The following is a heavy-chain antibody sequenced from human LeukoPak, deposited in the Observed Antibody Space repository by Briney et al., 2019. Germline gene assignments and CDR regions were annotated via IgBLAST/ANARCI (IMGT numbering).Heavy chain of an antibody. CDR3: ARDENYGDYVMYDAFDI. V-gene: IGHV4-4*07. Sequence: SETLSLTCTVSGGSISSYYWTWIRQPAGKGLEWIGRIYTSGSTNYNPSLKSRVTMSVDTSKNQFSLKLSSVTAADTAVYYCARDENYGDYVMYDAFDIWGQGTMVTVSS. CDR1: GGSISSYY. CDR2: IYTSGST. J-gene: IGHJ3*02. D-gene: IGHD4-17*01.